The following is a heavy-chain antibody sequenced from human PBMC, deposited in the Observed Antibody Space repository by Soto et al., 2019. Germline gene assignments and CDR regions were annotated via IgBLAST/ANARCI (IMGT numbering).Heavy chain of an antibody. CDR3: ARGVGSGSYYNQYNWFDP. CDR1: GYTFTNYG. D-gene: IGHD3-10*01. J-gene: IGHJ5*02. CDR2: ISAYNGNT. V-gene: IGHV1-18*01. Sequence: ASVKVSCKASGYTFTNYGISWVRQAPGQGLEWMGWISAYNGNTKYAQKFQGRVTMTTDTSTSTAYMELRSLRSDDTAVYYCARGVGSGSYYNQYNWFDPWGQGTLVTVLL.